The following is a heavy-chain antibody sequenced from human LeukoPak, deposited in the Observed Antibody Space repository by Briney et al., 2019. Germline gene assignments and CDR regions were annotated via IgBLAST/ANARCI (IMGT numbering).Heavy chain of an antibody. D-gene: IGHD6-19*01. Sequence: VRQAPGXXLXWMGWISAYNGXTNYAQKLQGRVTMTRDTSTSTVYMELSSLRSEDTAVYYCARVIVRAVAGRSDTTPTLYYFDYWGQGTLVTVSS. CDR2: ISAYNGXT. J-gene: IGHJ4*02. CDR3: ARVIVRAVAGRSDTTPTLYYFDY. V-gene: IGHV1-18*01.